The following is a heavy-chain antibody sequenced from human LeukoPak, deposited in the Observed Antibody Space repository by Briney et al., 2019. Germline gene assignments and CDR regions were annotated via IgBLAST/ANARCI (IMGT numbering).Heavy chain of an antibody. J-gene: IGHJ4*02. CDR3: ARDATAAGTDY. D-gene: IGHD6-13*01. Sequence: GASVKVSCKASGGTFSSYAISWVRQAPGQGLEWMGRIIPILGIANHAQKFQGRVTITADKSTSTAYMELSSLRSEDTAVYYCARDATAAGTDYWGQGTLVTVSS. V-gene: IGHV1-69*04. CDR2: IIPILGIA. CDR1: GGTFSSYA.